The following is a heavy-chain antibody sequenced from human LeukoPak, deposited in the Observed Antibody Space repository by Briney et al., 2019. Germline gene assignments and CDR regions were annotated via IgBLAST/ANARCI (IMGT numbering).Heavy chain of an antibody. Sequence: GGSLRLSCAASGFTFSSYAMSWVRQAPGKGLEWVSAISGSGGSTYYADSVKGRFTISRDNSKNTLYLQMDSLRAEDTAVYYCAKEIRYCSGGSCYSRYFDYWGQGTLVTVSS. J-gene: IGHJ4*02. CDR2: ISGSGGST. CDR3: AKEIRYCSGGSCYSRYFDY. V-gene: IGHV3-23*01. CDR1: GFTFSSYA. D-gene: IGHD2-15*01.